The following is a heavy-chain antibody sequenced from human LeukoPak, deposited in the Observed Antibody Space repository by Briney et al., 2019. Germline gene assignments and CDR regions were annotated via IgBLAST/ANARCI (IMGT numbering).Heavy chain of an antibody. J-gene: IGHJ4*02. Sequence: PGGSLRLSCAASGFTFSSYAMHWVRQAPGKGLEWVAVISYDGSNKYYADSVKGRFTISRDNSKNTLYLQMNSLRAEDTAVYYCARAQNIVVVVAATRYWGQGTLVTVSS. CDR3: ARAQNIVVVVAATRY. D-gene: IGHD2-15*01. CDR2: ISYDGSNK. V-gene: IGHV3-30*04. CDR1: GFTFSSYA.